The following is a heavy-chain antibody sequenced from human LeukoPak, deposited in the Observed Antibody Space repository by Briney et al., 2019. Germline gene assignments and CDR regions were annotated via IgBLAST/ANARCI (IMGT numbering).Heavy chain of an antibody. CDR1: GESMIGHY. CDR3: AREPTSGREPTSGRPLDY. CDR2: IHHSGGT. J-gene: IGHJ4*02. V-gene: IGHV4-34*10. D-gene: IGHD5-12*01. Sequence: SETLSLTCAVYGESMIGHYWTWIRQPPGKRLEWIGEIHHSGGTNSNPSLKNRLTMSIDMSKNQFSLKLKSVTAADTAVYYCAREPTSGREPTSGRPLDYWGQGTLVTVSS.